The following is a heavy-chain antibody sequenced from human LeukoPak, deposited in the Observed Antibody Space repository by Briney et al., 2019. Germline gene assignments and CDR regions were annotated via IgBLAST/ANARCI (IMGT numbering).Heavy chain of an antibody. CDR1: GGSISSGGYS. Sequence: SETLSLTCAVSGGSISSGGYSWSWIRQPPGKGLEWIGYIYHSGSTYYNPSLKSRVTISVDRSKNQFSLKLSSVTAADTAVYYCARTMVRGVIDYWGQGTLVTVSS. J-gene: IGHJ4*02. V-gene: IGHV4-30-2*01. CDR3: ARTMVRGVIDY. D-gene: IGHD3-10*01. CDR2: IYHSGST.